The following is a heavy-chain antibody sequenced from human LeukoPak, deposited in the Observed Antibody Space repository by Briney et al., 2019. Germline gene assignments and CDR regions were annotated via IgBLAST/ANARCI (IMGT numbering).Heavy chain of an antibody. D-gene: IGHD4-17*01. CDR3: ARRLYGDYSIAGDY. J-gene: IGHJ4*02. CDR2: ISSSSSSYSYT. V-gene: IGHV3-21*01. CDR1: GFTFSSYS. Sequence: GGSLRLSCAASGFTFSSYSMHWVRQAPGKGLEWVSSISSSSSSYSYTYYADSVKGRFTISRDNAKNSLLLQMNSLRAEDTAVYYCARRLYGDYSIAGDYWGQGTLVTVSS.